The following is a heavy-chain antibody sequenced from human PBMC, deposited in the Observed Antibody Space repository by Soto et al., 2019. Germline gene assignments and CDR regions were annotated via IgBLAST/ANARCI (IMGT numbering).Heavy chain of an antibody. CDR1: GFTFDDYA. CDR3: AKDKRHCSGGSCYSFQH. Sequence: DVQLVESGGGLVQPGRSLRLSCAASGFTFDDYAMHWVRQAPGKGLEWVSGISWNSGSIGYADSVKGRFTISRDNAKNSLYLQMNSLRAEDTALYYCAKDKRHCSGGSCYSFQHWGQGTLVTVSS. D-gene: IGHD2-15*01. J-gene: IGHJ1*01. CDR2: ISWNSGSI. V-gene: IGHV3-9*01.